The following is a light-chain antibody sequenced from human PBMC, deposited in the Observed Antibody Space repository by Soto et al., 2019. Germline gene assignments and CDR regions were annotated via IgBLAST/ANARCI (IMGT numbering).Light chain of an antibody. CDR3: QSYDSSLSGFYV. CDR2: GNS. CDR1: SSNIGAGYD. V-gene: IGLV1-40*01. Sequence: QPVLTQPPSVSGAPGQRVTISCTGSSSNIGAGYDVHWYQQLPGTAPKLLIYGNSNRPSGVPDRFSGSKSGTSASLAITGLRVEDEDDYYCQSYDSSLSGFYVFGTGTKLTVL. J-gene: IGLJ1*01.